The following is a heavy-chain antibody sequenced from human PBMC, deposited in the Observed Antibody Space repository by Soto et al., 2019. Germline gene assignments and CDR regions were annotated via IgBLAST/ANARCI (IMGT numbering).Heavy chain of an antibody. CDR3: AKSGGRYSSSWVNFDY. CDR1: GFTFSSYA. Sequence: QPGGSLRLSCAASGFTFSSYAMSWVRQAPGKGLEWVSAISGSGGSTYYADSVKGRFTISRDNSKNTLYLQMNSLRAEDTAVYYCAKSGGRYSSSWVNFDYWGQGTLVTVSS. D-gene: IGHD6-13*01. J-gene: IGHJ4*02. V-gene: IGHV3-23*01. CDR2: ISGSGGST.